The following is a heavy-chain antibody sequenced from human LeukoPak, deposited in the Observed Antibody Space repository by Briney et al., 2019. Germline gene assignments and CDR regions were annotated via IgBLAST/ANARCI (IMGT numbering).Heavy chain of an antibody. CDR3: ATSGSYRNWFDP. V-gene: IGHV3-21*01. CDR1: GFPFSSYS. D-gene: IGHD1-26*01. Sequence: GGSLRLSCAASGFPFSSYSMNWVRQAPGKGLEWVSSISSSSSYIYYADSVKGRFTISRDNAKNSLYLQMNSLRAEDTAVYYCATSGSYRNWFDPWGQGTLVTVSS. J-gene: IGHJ5*02. CDR2: ISSSSSYI.